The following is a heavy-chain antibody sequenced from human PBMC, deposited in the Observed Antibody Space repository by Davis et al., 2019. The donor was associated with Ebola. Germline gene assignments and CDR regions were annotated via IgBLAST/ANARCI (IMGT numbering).Heavy chain of an antibody. CDR3: ARDQEVVTAIHYYGMDV. CDR1: GGTFRTYG. CDR2: IIPILDIA. Sequence: SVKVSCKASGGTFRTYGISWVRQAPGQGLEWMGRIIPILDIANYAQKFQGRVTMTTDTSTSTAYMELRSLRSDDTAVYYCARDQEVVTAIHYYGMDVWGQGTTVTVSS. J-gene: IGHJ6*02. D-gene: IGHD2-21*02. V-gene: IGHV1-69*04.